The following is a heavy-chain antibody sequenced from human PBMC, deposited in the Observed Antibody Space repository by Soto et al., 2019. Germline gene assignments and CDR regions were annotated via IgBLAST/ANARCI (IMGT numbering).Heavy chain of an antibody. D-gene: IGHD4-17*01. CDR3: VRDGSKTLRDCFDP. Sequence: PSETLSLTCSVSGGSMSQFYWRWIRQTAGKGLEWMGRVYATGTSDYNPSLRSRIAMSVDISKKTFSLRLRSVTAADTGVYYCVRDGSKTLRDCFDPWGQGILVTVSS. CDR1: GGSMSQFY. J-gene: IGHJ5*02. CDR2: VYATGTS. V-gene: IGHV4-4*07.